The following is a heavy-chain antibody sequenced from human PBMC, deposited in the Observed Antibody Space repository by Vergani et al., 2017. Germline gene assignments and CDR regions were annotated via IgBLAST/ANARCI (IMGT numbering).Heavy chain of an antibody. D-gene: IGHD5-12*01. CDR2: INSDGSST. V-gene: IGHV3-74*01. CDR3: ARDGYSGYDYGIDY. J-gene: IGHJ4*02. CDR1: GFTFSSYW. Sequence: EVQLVESGGGLVQPGGSLRLSCAASGFTFSSYWMHWVRQAPGKGLVWVSRINSDGSSTSYADSVKSRFTISRDNAKNTLYLQMNSLRAEDTAVYYCARDGYSGYDYGIDYWGQGTLVTVSS.